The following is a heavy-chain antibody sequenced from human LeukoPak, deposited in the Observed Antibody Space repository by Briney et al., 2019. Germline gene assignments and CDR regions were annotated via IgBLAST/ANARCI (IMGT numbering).Heavy chain of an antibody. CDR1: GFTFSSYG. D-gene: IGHD3-10*01. J-gene: IGHJ4*02. CDR2: ISYDGSDK. Sequence: GGSLRLSCAASGFTFSSYGMHWVRQAPGKGLEWVAVISYDGSDKYYADSVKGRFTISRDNSKNTLYLQMNSLRAEDTAVYYCASYRVLLWFGESTDYWGQGTLVTVSS. V-gene: IGHV3-30*03. CDR3: ASYRVLLWFGESTDY.